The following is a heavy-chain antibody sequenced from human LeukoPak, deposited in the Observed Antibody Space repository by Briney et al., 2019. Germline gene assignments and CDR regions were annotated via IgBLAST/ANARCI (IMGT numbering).Heavy chain of an antibody. J-gene: IGHJ4*02. V-gene: IGHV3-7*01. CDR1: GFTFSTYW. CDR2: IKQDGSEK. D-gene: IGHD3-3*01. Sequence: GGSLRLSCAASGFTFSTYWMSWVRQAPGKGLEWVANIKQDGSEKFYVDSVKGRFTISRDNAKNSLYLQMNTLRPEDTAVYYCARERQNKDFWSGGDYWGQGTLVTVSS. CDR3: ARERQNKDFWSGGDY.